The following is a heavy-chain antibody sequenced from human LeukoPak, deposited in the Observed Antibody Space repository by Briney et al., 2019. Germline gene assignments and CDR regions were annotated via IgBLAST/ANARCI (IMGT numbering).Heavy chain of an antibody. CDR1: GGSISSYY. D-gene: IGHD6-13*01. V-gene: IGHV4-34*01. Sequence: SETLSLTCTVSGGSISSYYWSWIRQPPGKGLEWIGEINHSGSTNYNPSLKSRVTISVDTSKNQFSLKLSSVTAADTAVYYCARRGGAAAMYWFDPWGQGTLVTVSS. J-gene: IGHJ5*02. CDR3: ARRGGAAAMYWFDP. CDR2: INHSGST.